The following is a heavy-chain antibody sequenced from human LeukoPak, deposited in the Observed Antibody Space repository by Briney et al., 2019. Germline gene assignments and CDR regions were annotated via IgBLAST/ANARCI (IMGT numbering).Heavy chain of an antibody. CDR3: ARDAICSGGSCYSSHTGWFDP. Sequence: ASVTVSCKASGYTFTSYGISWVRQAPGQGLEWMGWISAYNGNTNYAQKLQGRVTMTTDTSTSTAYMELRSLRSDDTAVYYCARDAICSGGSCYSSHTGWFDPWGQGTLVTVSS. V-gene: IGHV1-18*04. J-gene: IGHJ5*02. D-gene: IGHD2-15*01. CDR1: GYTFTSYG. CDR2: ISAYNGNT.